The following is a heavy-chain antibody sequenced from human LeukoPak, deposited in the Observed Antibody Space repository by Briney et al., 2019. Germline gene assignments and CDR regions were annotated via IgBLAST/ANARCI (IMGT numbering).Heavy chain of an antibody. CDR2: IEPNSGGA. Sequence: APVKVSCKTSGYTFTVKFLHWLRQAPGQGLEWMGGIEPNSGGAVYGQNFRGRVTVTRDTSVSTAYMELSRLRSDDTAVYYCAIENYYDSSGYSKAFDYWGQGTLVTVSS. CDR3: AIENYYDSSGYSKAFDY. V-gene: IGHV1-2*02. CDR1: GYTFTVKF. J-gene: IGHJ4*02. D-gene: IGHD3-22*01.